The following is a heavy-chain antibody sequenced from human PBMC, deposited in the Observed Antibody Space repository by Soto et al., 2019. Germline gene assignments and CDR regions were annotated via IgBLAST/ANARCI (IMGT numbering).Heavy chain of an antibody. CDR1: GGTFSSYA. Sequence: QVQLVQSGAEVKKPGSSVKVSCKASGGTFSSYAISWVRQAPGQGLEWMGGIIPISDTTNYAQKFQGRVTITADESKSTAYMELSSLRSEDTAVYCCASSRGSSTSLGIYYYDYYGMDVWGQGTAVTVSS. D-gene: IGHD2-2*01. CDR3: ASSRGSSTSLGIYYYDYYGMDV. CDR2: IIPISDTT. J-gene: IGHJ6*02. V-gene: IGHV1-69*01.